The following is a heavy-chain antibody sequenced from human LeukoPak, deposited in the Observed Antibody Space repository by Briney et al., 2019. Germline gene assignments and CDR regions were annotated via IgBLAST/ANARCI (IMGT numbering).Heavy chain of an antibody. V-gene: IGHV3-7*01. CDR3: ARDRAPDCSSTSCYPYFDY. CDR2: IKQDGSEK. CDR1: GFTFSSYW. D-gene: IGHD2-2*01. J-gene: IGHJ4*02. Sequence: PGGSLRLSCAASGFTFSSYWMSWVRQAPGKGLEWVANIKQDGSEKYYVDSVKGRFTISRDNAKNSLYLQMNSLRAEDTAVYYCARDRAPDCSSTSCYPYFDYWGQGTLVTVSS.